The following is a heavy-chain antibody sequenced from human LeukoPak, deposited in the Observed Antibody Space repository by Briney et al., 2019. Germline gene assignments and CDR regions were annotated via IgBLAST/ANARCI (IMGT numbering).Heavy chain of an antibody. J-gene: IGHJ4*02. CDR3: WRAPDY. Sequence: SETLSLTCTVSGNSVSTGTYYWGWIRQPPGKGLEWIGSLYYSGSSYYNPSLKSRVTISVDTSKTQFSLELSSVTAADTAVYYCWRAPDYWDQGTLVTVSS. CDR1: GNSVSTGTYY. V-gene: IGHV4-39*01. CDR2: LYYSGSS.